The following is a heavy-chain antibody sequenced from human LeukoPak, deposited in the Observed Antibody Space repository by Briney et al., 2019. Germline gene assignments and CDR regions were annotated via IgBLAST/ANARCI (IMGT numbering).Heavy chain of an antibody. CDR3: ARGRGTSSGWFFDY. D-gene: IGHD6-19*01. V-gene: IGHV4-39*07. CDR1: GGSINNHNYY. Sequence: PSETLSLTCTVFGGSINNHNYYWGWIRQPPGKGLEWIGSIYHSGSTYYNPSLKSRVTISVDTSKNQFSLKLSSVTAADTAVYYCARGRGTSSGWFFDYWGQGTLVTVSS. J-gene: IGHJ4*02. CDR2: IYHSGST.